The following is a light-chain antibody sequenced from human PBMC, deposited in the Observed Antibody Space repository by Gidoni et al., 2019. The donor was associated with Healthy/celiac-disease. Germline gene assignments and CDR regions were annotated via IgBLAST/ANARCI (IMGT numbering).Light chain of an antibody. V-gene: IGKV1-39*01. CDR1: QSISSY. CDR3: QQSYSTPRT. Sequence: DIQMTKSPSSLSAFVGDRVTITCRAIQSISSYLNWYQQKPGKAPKLLIYAASSLQSGVPSRFSGSGSGTDFTLTISSLQPEDFATYYCQQSYSTPRTFGQGTKVEIK. J-gene: IGKJ1*01. CDR2: AAS.